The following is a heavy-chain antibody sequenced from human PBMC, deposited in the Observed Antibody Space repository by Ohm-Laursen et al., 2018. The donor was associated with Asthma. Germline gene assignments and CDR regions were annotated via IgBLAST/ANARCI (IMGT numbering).Heavy chain of an antibody. V-gene: IGHV4-30-2*01. D-gene: IGHD6-19*01. CDR2: IDHSGST. J-gene: IGHJ6*02. CDR3: ARGGGRSGLVTYNYGMDV. CDR1: GGSFSGYS. Sequence: SQTLSLTCAVYGGSFSGYSWSWIRQPPGKGLEWIGYIDHSGSTYYNPSLKSRVTISVDRSKNQFSLKLSSVTGADTAVYYCARGGGRSGLVTYNYGMDVWGQGTTVTVSS.